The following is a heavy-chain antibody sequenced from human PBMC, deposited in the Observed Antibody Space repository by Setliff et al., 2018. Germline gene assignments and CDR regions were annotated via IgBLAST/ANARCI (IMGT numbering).Heavy chain of an antibody. CDR1: DDSFTSSRYY. V-gene: IGHV4-39*02. Sequence: SETLSLTCTVSDDSFTSSRYYWGWIRQAPGSGLEWIGSISYSGTPYYNASVESRVTISIDTSRNQFSLELRSVTVADTAVYYCARERSYYYDSSGFYYEGRHFDYWGQGTLVTVSS. CDR3: ARERSYYYDSSGFYYEGRHFDY. D-gene: IGHD3-22*01. J-gene: IGHJ4*02. CDR2: ISYSGTP.